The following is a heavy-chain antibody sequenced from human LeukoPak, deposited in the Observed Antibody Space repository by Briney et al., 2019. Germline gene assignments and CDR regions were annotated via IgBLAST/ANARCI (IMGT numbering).Heavy chain of an antibody. CDR1: GFTFSSYW. D-gene: IGHD3-22*01. J-gene: IGHJ3*02. Sequence: GGSLRLSCAASGFTFSSYWMSWVRQAPGKGLEWVANIKQDGSEKYYVDSVKGRFTISRDNAKNSLYLQMNSLRAEDTAVYYCAREGNYYDSSGYYDAFDIWGQGTMVTVSS. CDR3: AREGNYYDSSGYYDAFDI. V-gene: IGHV3-7*01. CDR2: IKQDGSEK.